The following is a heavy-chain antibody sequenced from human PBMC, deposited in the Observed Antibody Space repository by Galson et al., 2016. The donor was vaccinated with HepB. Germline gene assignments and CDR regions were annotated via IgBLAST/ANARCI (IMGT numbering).Heavy chain of an antibody. V-gene: IGHV4-34*01. CDR1: GVSFSGYY. D-gene: IGHD4-23*01. CDR3: AADPPTVVAPAY. CDR2: ISHSGST. Sequence: ETLSLTCAVYGVSFSGYYWSWIRQPPGKGLEWIGEISHSGSTNYNPSLNSRVTISLDTSKNQFSLKLSSVTAADTAVYYCAADPPTVVAPAYWGQGTLVTVSS. J-gene: IGHJ4*02.